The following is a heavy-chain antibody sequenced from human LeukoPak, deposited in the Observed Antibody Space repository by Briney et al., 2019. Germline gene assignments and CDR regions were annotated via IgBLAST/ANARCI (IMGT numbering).Heavy chain of an antibody. CDR2: IYYSGST. CDR1: GGSISSGDYY. V-gene: IGHV4-30-4*08. J-gene: IGHJ4*02. D-gene: IGHD1-26*01. Sequence: SETLSLTCTVSGGSISSGDYYWSWIRQPPGKGLEWIGYIYYSGSTYYNPSLKSRVTISVDTSKNQFSLKLSSVTAADTAVYYCARQDSGSYGVLDYWGQGTLVTVSS. CDR3: ARQDSGSYGVLDY.